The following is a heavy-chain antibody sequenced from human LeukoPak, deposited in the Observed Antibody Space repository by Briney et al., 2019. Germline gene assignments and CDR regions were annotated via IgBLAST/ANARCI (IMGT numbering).Heavy chain of an antibody. V-gene: IGHV3-21*01. CDR1: GFTFSSYS. J-gene: IGHJ4*02. Sequence: GGSLRLSCAASGFTFSSYSMNWVRQAPGKGLEWVSSISSSSSYIYYADSVKGRFTISRDNAKNSLYLQMNSLRAEDTAVYYCAKDFTMVRGVTFGWWGQGTLVTVSS. CDR3: AKDFTMVRGVTFGW. D-gene: IGHD3-10*01. CDR2: ISSSSSYI.